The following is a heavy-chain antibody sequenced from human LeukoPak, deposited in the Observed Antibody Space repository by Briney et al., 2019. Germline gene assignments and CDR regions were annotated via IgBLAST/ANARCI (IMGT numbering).Heavy chain of an antibody. CDR1: GFSFSSDW. Sequence: GGPLRLSCVGSGFSFSSDWMDWVRQAPGKGLGWVSRINSDGSSTTYADSVKGRFTTSRDNAKNTLYLQMNVLRAEDTAVYYCARDRSYGDYYYYYGMDVWGQGTTVTVSS. V-gene: IGHV3-74*01. CDR3: ARDRSYGDYYYYYGMDV. J-gene: IGHJ6*02. CDR2: INSDGSST. D-gene: IGHD4-17*01.